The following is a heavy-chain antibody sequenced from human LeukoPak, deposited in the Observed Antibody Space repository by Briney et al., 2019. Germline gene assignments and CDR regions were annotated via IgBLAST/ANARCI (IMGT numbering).Heavy chain of an antibody. D-gene: IGHD3-10*01. CDR3: ATGEAFTGSFDF. Sequence: GASVKVSCKASGGTFSSYAISWVRQAPGQGLEWMGRIIPIFGTANYAQKFQGRVTITTDESTSTAYMELSSLRSEDTAVYYCATGEAFTGSFDFWGQGTVVAVSS. CDR1: GGTFSSYA. V-gene: IGHV1-69*05. CDR2: IIPIFGTA. J-gene: IGHJ4*02.